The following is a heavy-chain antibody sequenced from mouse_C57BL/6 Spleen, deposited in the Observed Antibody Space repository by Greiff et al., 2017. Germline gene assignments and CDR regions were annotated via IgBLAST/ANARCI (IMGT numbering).Heavy chain of an antibody. CDR2: IRNKANNHAT. V-gene: IGHV6-6*01. D-gene: IGHD1-1*01. CDR1: GFTFSDAW. CDR3: TREGYYGSRYFDV. Sequence: EVQLVESGGGLVQPGGSMKLSCAASGFTFSDAWMDWVRQSPEKGLEWVAEIRNKANNHATYYAVSVKGRFTISRDDSKSSVYLQMNSLRAEDTGIYYCTREGYYGSRYFDVWGTGTTVTVSS. J-gene: IGHJ1*03.